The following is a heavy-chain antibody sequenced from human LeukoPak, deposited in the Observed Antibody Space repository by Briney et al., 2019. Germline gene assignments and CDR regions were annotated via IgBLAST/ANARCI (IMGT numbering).Heavy chain of an antibody. CDR2: IYPDDSDT. V-gene: IGHV5-51*01. CDR3: VRLRGASGTINHFDP. Sequence: GESLKISCKTSGYSFTTYWMGWVRQMPGTGLEWVGAIYPDDSDTRYSPSFQGQVVISADRSIRTAYLQWNTLKTSDTAMYYCVRLRGASGTINHFDPWGQGTLVTVSS. CDR1: GYSFTTYW. D-gene: IGHD3-10*01. J-gene: IGHJ5*02.